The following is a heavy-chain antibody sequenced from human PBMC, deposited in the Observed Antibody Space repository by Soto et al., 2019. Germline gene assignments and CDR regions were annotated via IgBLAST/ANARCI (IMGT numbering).Heavy chain of an antibody. Sequence: TSETLSLTCTVSSCSISSYFWNWIRLPPGEGLEWIGYSHYSGSTNYNPSLKSRVTISVDTSKNQFSLKLSSVTAADTAVYYCARVSGSYWAYWGQGTLVTVSS. D-gene: IGHD1-26*01. CDR3: ARVSGSYWAY. CDR2: SHYSGST. CDR1: SCSISSYF. V-gene: IGHV4-59*12. J-gene: IGHJ4*02.